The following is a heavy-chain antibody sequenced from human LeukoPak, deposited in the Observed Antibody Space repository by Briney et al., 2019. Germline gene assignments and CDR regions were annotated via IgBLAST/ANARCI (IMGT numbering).Heavy chain of an antibody. CDR3: AKDKRGAFDM. D-gene: IGHD3-10*01. Sequence: GGSLRLSCAASGFTFNTHDMHWVRQAPGKGLEWVAFIRYEGSNKYYADSVKGRFSISRDNSKNTLYLQMNSLRAGDTAVYYCAKDKRGAFDMWGQGTMVTVSS. J-gene: IGHJ3*02. CDR2: IRYEGSNK. CDR1: GFTFNTHD. V-gene: IGHV3-30*02.